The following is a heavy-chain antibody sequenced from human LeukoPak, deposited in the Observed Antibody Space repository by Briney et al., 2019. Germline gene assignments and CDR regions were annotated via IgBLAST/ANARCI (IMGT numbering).Heavy chain of an antibody. CDR2: FRTSGTI. CDR1: GDAFSSYS. Sequence: GGSLRLSCAASGDAFSSYSMNWVRQAPGKGPEWVSYFRTSGTIYYADSVKGRFTISRDNAKNSLYLQMNSLTVEDTAVYYCAREPSGDYYAYYFDLWGQGTLVTASS. CDR3: AREPSGDYYAYYFDL. V-gene: IGHV3-48*01. J-gene: IGHJ4*02. D-gene: IGHD3-22*01.